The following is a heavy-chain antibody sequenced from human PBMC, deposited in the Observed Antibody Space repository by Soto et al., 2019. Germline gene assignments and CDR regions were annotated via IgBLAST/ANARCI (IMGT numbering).Heavy chain of an antibody. J-gene: IGHJ4*02. CDR1: GFTFTRYS. Sequence: GGSLRLSCAASGFTFTRYSMNWVRQAPGKGLECVSSISSTTNYIHYGDSMKGRFTISRDNAKNSLYLEMNSLRAEDTAVYYCARESEDLTSNFDYWNQGTLVTVSS. V-gene: IGHV3-21*06. CDR2: ISSTTNYI. CDR3: ARESEDLTSNFDY.